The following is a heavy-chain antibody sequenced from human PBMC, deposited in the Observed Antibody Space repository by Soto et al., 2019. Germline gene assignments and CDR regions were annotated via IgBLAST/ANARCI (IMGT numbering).Heavy chain of an antibody. CDR2: IYHSGST. V-gene: IGHV4-38-2*01. CDR3: ARALPEQEDDWLDP. J-gene: IGHJ5*02. Sequence: SETLSLTCAVSGYSISSGYYWGWIRQPPGKGLEWIGSIYHSGSTYYNPSLKSRVTISVDTSKNQFSLKLSSVTAADTAVYYCARALPEQEDDWLDPWGQGTLVTVSS. CDR1: GYSISSGYY.